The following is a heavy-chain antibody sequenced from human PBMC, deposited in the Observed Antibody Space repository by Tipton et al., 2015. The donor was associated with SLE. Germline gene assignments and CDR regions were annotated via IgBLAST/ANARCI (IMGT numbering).Heavy chain of an antibody. CDR1: GFAFSTYA. D-gene: IGHD2-8*01. J-gene: IGHJ4*02. CDR2: ISANGGTT. Sequence: SLRLSCVASGFAFSTYALTWVRQAPGKGLEWVSSISANGGTTFYGDSVKGRLTIFRDNTKNTLYLQMNSLTTDDTTVYYCATVSNSDNGAWGQGTLVTVSS. V-gene: IGHV3-23*01. CDR3: ATVSNSDNGA.